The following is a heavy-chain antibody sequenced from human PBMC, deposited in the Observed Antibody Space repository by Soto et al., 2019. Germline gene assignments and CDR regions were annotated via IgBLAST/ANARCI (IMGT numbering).Heavy chain of an antibody. CDR2: IYTSGST. CDR1: GGSISSYY. CDR3: ARGSPRGDLNWNSLLDP. J-gene: IGHJ5*02. Sequence: PSETLSLTCTVSGGSISSYYWSWIRQPAGKGLEWIGRIYTSGSTNYNPSLKSRVTMSVDTSKNQFSLKLSSVTAADTAVYYCARGSPRGDLNWNSLLDPWGQGTLVTVS. V-gene: IGHV4-4*07. D-gene: IGHD1-7*01.